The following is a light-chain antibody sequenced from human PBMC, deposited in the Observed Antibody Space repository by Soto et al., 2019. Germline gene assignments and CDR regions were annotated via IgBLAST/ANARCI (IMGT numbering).Light chain of an antibody. CDR1: RRDFGGYNY. Sequence: QSVLTQPASVSGSPGQSITISCTGTRRDFGGYNYVSWYQQHPGKAPKLMIYDVSNRPSGVSNRFSGSKSGNTASLTISGLQAEDEADYYCSSYTSSSTAIIFGTGTKVTV. V-gene: IGLV2-14*01. CDR2: DVS. J-gene: IGLJ1*01. CDR3: SSYTSSSTAII.